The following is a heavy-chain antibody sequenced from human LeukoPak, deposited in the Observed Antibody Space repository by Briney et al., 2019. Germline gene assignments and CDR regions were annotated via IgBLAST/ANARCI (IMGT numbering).Heavy chain of an antibody. Sequence: SETLSLTCTVSGGSISSYYWSWIRQPAGKGLEWIGRISVSGSANYNPSLKSRVTMLVDTSKNQFSLNLRSVTAADTAVYYCARDFLQAGCNPTNCFGTLFDYWGQGALVTVSS. D-gene: IGHD2-2*01. J-gene: IGHJ4*02. CDR1: GGSISSYY. CDR2: ISVSGSA. V-gene: IGHV4-4*07. CDR3: ARDFLQAGCNPTNCFGTLFDY.